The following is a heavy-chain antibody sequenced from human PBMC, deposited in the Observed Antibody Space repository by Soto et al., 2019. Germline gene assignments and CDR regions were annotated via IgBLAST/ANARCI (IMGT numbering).Heavy chain of an antibody. CDR2: INDRGSI. CDR3: ARESNDILTGPPWVWYFDL. V-gene: IGHV4-34*01. D-gene: IGHD3-9*01. CDR1: GGSFSGYY. J-gene: IGHJ2*01. Sequence: QVQLQQWGAGPLRPLETLSLTCGVSGGSFSGYYWAWIRQSPGKGLEWIGEINDRGSINYNPSLKSRVSISVVTWKNHYSLMLRSVTAADAAVYYGARESNDILTGPPWVWYFDLWGRGTLVTVSS.